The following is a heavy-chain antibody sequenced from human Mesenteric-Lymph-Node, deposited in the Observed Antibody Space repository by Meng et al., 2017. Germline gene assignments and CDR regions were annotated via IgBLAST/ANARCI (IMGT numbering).Heavy chain of an antibody. D-gene: IGHD5-18*01. CDR2: IYWNDDK. CDR1: GFSLSTSGVG. Sequence: QIPLKESGPTLVKPTQTLTLTCTFSGFSLSTSGVGVGWIRQPPGKALEWLALIYWNDDKRYSPSLKSRLTITKDTSKNQVVLTMTNMDPVDTATYYCAHTAVDTAMVTVWYFDLWGRGTLVTVSS. CDR3: AHTAVDTAMVTVWYFDL. J-gene: IGHJ2*01. V-gene: IGHV2-5*01.